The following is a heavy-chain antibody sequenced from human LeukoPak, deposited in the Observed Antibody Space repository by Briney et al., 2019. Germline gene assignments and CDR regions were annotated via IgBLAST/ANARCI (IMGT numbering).Heavy chain of an antibody. CDR2: IYYTGNT. J-gene: IGHJ2*01. Sequence: SETLSLTCTVSGGSTTSYYWSWIRQSPGKGLEWIGYIYYTGNTNYNPALKSRVTISVDTSKNQFSLKMRSVTAADMAVYYCAGTVAGAPSYFDLWGRGTLVTVSS. CDR1: GGSTTSYY. D-gene: IGHD6-19*01. CDR3: AGTVAGAPSYFDL. V-gene: IGHV4-59*12.